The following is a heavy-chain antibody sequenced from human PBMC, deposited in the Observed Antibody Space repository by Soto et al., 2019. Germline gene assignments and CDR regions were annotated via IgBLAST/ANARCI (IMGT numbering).Heavy chain of an antibody. V-gene: IGHV3-30*18. Sequence: AGGSLRLSCAASGFTFSSYGMHWVRQAPGKGLEWVAVISYDGSNKYYADSVKGRFTISRDNSKNTLYLQMNSLRAEDTAVYYCAKSTGSYYNYYYGMDVWGQGTTVTVSS. CDR3: AKSTGSYYNYYYGMDV. D-gene: IGHD3-10*01. CDR2: ISYDGSNK. J-gene: IGHJ6*02. CDR1: GFTFSSYG.